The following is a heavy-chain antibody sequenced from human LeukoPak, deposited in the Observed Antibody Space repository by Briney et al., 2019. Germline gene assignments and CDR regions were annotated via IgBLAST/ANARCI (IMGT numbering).Heavy chain of an antibody. Sequence: ASVSVSCKVCRYTLTELSMHWVRQPPGKEHEWMGGFDPEDGETIYARKFQGRVTMTEDTSTDTAYMELSSLRSEDTAVYYCATQPGIAAAGNQHWGQGTLVTVAS. CDR2: FDPEDGET. J-gene: IGHJ1*01. CDR3: ATQPGIAAAGNQH. V-gene: IGHV1-24*01. D-gene: IGHD6-13*01. CDR1: RYTLTELS.